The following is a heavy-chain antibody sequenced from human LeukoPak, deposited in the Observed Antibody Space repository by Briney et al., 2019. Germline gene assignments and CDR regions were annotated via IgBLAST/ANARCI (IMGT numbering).Heavy chain of an antibody. Sequence: SETLSLTCAVSDGSISTNYWWSWVRQSPGKGLEWIGEIYHSGSTNYNPSLKSRVTISVDKSKSQFFLRLNSVTAADTAVYYCARRGITRPFDPWGQGTLVTVSS. CDR3: ARRGITRPFDP. D-gene: IGHD1-20*01. V-gene: IGHV4-4*02. CDR1: DGSISTNYW. J-gene: IGHJ5*02. CDR2: IYHSGST.